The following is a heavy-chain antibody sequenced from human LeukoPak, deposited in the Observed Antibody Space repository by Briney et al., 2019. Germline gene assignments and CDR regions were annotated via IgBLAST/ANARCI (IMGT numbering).Heavy chain of an antibody. J-gene: IGHJ4*02. CDR2: INRNGDNT. Sequence: PGGSLRLSCAASGLTFDDYGMSWVRPAPGKGLEWVSGINRNGDNTDYADSVKGRFTISRDNAKNSLYLQMNSLRAEDTALYYCARGFDGNFDYWGQGTLVTASP. V-gene: IGHV3-20*04. CDR3: ARGFDGNFDY. D-gene: IGHD3-9*01. CDR1: GLTFDDYG.